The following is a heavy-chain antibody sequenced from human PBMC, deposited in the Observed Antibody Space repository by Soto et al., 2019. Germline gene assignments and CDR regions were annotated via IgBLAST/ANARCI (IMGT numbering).Heavy chain of an antibody. CDR3: ARDGYYSDTSALGDYYYGMDV. CDR1: GYTFTSNG. J-gene: IGHJ6*02. Sequence: QVQLVQSGAEVKKPGASVKVSFKASGYTFTSNGISWVRQAPGQGLEWRGWISAYSGNTNYAQKVQGRVTMTTDTSTSTAYMELRSLRSDDTVIYYCARDGYYSDTSALGDYYYGMDVWGQGTTVTVSS. CDR2: ISAYSGNT. D-gene: IGHD3-22*01. V-gene: IGHV1-18*01.